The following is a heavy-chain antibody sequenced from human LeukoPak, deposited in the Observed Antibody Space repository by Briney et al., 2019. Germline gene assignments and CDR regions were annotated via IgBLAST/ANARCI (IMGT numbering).Heavy chain of an antibody. CDR1: GGSMSSFY. CDR2: IYYSGTT. J-gene: IGHJ6*02. Sequence: SETLSLTCTVSGGSMSSFYWSWIRQPPGKRLEWIGYIYYSGTTSYNPSLKGRVNILIDTSNNPFSLKVRSVTAGDTAMYYCARGWPDYYSMDIWGPGTTVTVSS. V-gene: IGHV4-59*01. D-gene: IGHD2-15*01. CDR3: ARGWPDYYSMDI.